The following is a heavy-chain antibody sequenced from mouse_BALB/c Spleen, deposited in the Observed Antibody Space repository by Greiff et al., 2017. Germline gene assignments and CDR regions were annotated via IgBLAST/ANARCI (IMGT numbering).Heavy chain of an antibody. Sequence: EVQGVESGGGLVKPGGSLKLSCAASGFTFSSYAMSWVRQTPEKRLEWVASISSGGSTYYPDSVKGRFTISRDNARNILYLQMSSLRSEDTAMYYCAKDYDYVPFAYWGQGTLVTVSA. CDR3: AKDYDYVPFAY. J-gene: IGHJ3*01. CDR1: GFTFSSYA. CDR2: ISSGGST. V-gene: IGHV5-6-5*01. D-gene: IGHD2-4*01.